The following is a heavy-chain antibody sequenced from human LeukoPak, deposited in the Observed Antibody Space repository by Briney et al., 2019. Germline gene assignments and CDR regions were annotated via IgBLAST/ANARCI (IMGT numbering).Heavy chain of an antibody. CDR3: AREYSGSYRPRYWFDP. Sequence: SETLSLTCTVSGGSISSGGYYWSWIRQHPGKGLEWIGYIYYSGSTYYNPSLKSRVTISVDTSKNQFSLKLSSVTAADTAVYYCAREYSGSYRPRYWFDPWGQGTLVTVSS. V-gene: IGHV4-31*03. D-gene: IGHD1-26*01. CDR1: GGSISSGGYY. J-gene: IGHJ5*02. CDR2: IYYSGST.